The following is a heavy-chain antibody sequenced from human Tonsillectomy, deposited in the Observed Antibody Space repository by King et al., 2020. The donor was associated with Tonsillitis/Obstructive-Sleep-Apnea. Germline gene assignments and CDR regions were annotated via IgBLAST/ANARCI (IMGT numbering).Heavy chain of an antibody. CDR2: ISYDGNNK. CDR1: GFTFSSYG. CDR3: AKDVTTPHYYYGMDV. D-gene: IGHD3-3*01. V-gene: IGHV3-30*18. J-gene: IGHJ6*02. Sequence: VQLVESGGGVVQPGRSLRLSCAASGFTFSSYGMHWVRQAPGKGLERVAVISYDGNNKYYADSVKGRFTISRDNSKNTLYLQMNNLRAEDTAVYFCAKDVTTPHYYYGMDVWGQGTTVTVSS.